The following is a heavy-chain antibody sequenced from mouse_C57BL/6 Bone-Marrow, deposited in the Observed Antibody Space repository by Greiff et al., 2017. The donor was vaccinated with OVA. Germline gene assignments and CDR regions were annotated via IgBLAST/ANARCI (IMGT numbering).Heavy chain of an antibody. CDR2: IHPNSGST. CDR3: TRAGYDERVWFDY. J-gene: IGHJ3*01. Sequence: QVHVKQSGAELVKPGASVKLSCKASGYTFTSYWMHWVKQRPGQGLEWIGMIHPNSGSTNYNEKFKSKATMTVDKSSSTAYMQLSSLTSEDSAFYYCTRAGYDERVWFDYWGQGTLVTVSA. CDR1: GYTFTSYW. V-gene: IGHV1-64*01. D-gene: IGHD2-2*01.